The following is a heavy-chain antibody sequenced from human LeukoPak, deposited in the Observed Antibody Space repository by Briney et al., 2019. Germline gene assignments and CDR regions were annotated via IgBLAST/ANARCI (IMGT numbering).Heavy chain of an antibody. J-gene: IGHJ4*02. CDR3: ARETTYYYASSGYYYYGY. D-gene: IGHD3-22*01. CDR2: MNPNSGNT. CDR1: GYTFTSYD. V-gene: IGHV1-8*01. Sequence: GSSVKVSCKASGYTFTSYDINWVRQATGQGLEWMGCMNPNSGNTGYAQKFQGRVTMTRNTSISTAYMELSSLRSEDTAVYYCARETTYYYASSGYYYYGYWGQGALVTVSS.